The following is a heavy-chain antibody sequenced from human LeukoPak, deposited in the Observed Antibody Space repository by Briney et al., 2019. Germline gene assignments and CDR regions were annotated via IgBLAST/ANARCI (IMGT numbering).Heavy chain of an antibody. V-gene: IGHV4-39*01. CDR2: IYYSGST. Sequence: SETLSLTCTVSGGSISSSSYYWGWIRQPPGKGLEWIGSIYYSGSTYYNPSLKGRVTISVDTSKNQFSLKLSSVTAADTAVYYCARTWEQLAGGFEYWGQGTLVTVSS. CDR1: GGSISSSSYY. D-gene: IGHD6-6*01. CDR3: ARTWEQLAGGFEY. J-gene: IGHJ4*02.